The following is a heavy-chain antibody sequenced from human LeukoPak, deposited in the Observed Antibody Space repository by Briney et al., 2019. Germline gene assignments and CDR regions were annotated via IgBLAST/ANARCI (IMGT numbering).Heavy chain of an antibody. CDR3: AKDRGFSYGCDI. V-gene: IGHV3-23*01. J-gene: IGHJ3*02. Sequence: PGGSLRLSCAASGFTFSTYAMSWVRQAPGKGLEWVSHISGNGGDTYYADSVKGRFSISRDNSRNTLYLQMNSLRAEDTAVYYCAKDRGFSYGCDIWGQGTMVTVSS. CDR1: GFTFSTYA. CDR2: ISGNGGDT. D-gene: IGHD4-17*01.